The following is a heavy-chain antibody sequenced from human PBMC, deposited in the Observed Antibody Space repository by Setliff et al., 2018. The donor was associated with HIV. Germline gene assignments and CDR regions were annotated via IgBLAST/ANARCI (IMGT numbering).Heavy chain of an antibody. Sequence: LSLTCTVSGGSISSYYWSWIRQPPGKGLEWIGYIYTSGSTNYNPPLKSRVTISVDTSKNQFSLKLSSVTAADTAVYYCARGLSFYDPGGFDYWGQGTLDTVSS. D-gene: IGHD3-22*01. CDR1: GGSISSYY. V-gene: IGHV4-4*09. CDR2: IYTSGST. CDR3: ARGLSFYDPGGFDY. J-gene: IGHJ4*02.